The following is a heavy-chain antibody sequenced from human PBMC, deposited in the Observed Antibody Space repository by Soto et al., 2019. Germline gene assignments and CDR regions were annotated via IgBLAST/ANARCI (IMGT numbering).Heavy chain of an antibody. CDR3: ARDRYYGSGSYYNFDY. J-gene: IGHJ4*02. V-gene: IGHV1-46*01. CDR1: GYTFTSYY. CDR2: INPSGGST. D-gene: IGHD3-10*01. Sequence: EASVKVSCKASGYTFTSYYIHWVRQAPGQGLEWMGIINPSGGSTSYAQKFQGRVTMTRDTSTSTVYMELSSLRSEDTAVYYCARDRYYGSGSYYNFDYWGQGTLVTVSS.